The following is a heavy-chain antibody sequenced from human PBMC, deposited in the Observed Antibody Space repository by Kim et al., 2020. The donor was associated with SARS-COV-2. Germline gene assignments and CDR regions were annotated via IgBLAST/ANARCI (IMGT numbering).Heavy chain of an antibody. CDR3: TRGWYGLL. D-gene: IGHD6-19*01. V-gene: IGHV3-15*01. CDR2: IKSKNDGGTI. Sequence: GGSLRLSCAASGFPFITAWMSWVRQAPGKGLEWVGRIKSKNDGGTIDYAAPVKGRFTISRDDSQNMVYLQMNSLNIEDTAMYYCTRGWYGLLWGQGTLVTVSS. J-gene: IGHJ4*02. CDR1: GFPFITAW.